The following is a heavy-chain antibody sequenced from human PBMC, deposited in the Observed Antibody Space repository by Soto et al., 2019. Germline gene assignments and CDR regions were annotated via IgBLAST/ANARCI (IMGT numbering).Heavy chain of an antibody. CDR3: ARNLAYYYDSSGHYPYGYFDS. J-gene: IGHJ4*02. V-gene: IGHV4-30-4*01. Sequence: PSETLSLTCTVSSGSISSGDYYWSWIRQPPGKGLEWIGYIYYSGSTFYNPSLKSRLIISLHMAKNQFSLKLSAVTAADTAMYFCARNLAYYYDSSGHYPYGYFDSWGQGTLVTVSS. D-gene: IGHD3-22*01. CDR2: IYYSGST. CDR1: SGSISSGDYY.